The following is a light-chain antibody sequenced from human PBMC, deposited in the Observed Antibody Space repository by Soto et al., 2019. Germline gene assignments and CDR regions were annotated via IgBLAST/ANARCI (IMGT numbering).Light chain of an antibody. CDR3: QQYNNWPPLT. CDR1: QSISGT. CDR2: GAS. V-gene: IGKV3-15*01. Sequence: EIVMTQSPATLSVSPGGRATLSCRASQSISGTLAWYQQKPGQAPRLLIYGASTRAAGIPARFSGSGSGTEFTLTISSLQSEDFAVYSCQQYNNWPPLTFGGGTKVDIK. J-gene: IGKJ4*01.